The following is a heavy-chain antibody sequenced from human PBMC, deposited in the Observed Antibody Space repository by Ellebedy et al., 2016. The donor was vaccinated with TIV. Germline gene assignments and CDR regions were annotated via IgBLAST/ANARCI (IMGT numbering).Heavy chain of an antibody. CDR1: GGSINSSY. D-gene: IGHD6-13*01. J-gene: IGHJ4*02. V-gene: IGHV4-59*01. Sequence: MPSETLSLTCTVSGGSINSSYWSWIRQPPGRGLEWIGYMYYSGSTNRNPSLTSRVTMSIDTSKNQFSLKLSSVTAADTAVYYCARQQMVYDNWGQGTLVTVSS. CDR3: ARQQMVYDN. CDR2: MYYSGST.